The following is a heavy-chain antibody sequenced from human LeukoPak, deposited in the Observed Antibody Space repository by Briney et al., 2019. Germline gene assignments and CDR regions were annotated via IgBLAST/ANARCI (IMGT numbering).Heavy chain of an antibody. D-gene: IGHD6-19*01. V-gene: IGHV4-4*07. CDR2: IYSSGST. CDR3: ARESISVGDY. J-gene: IGHJ4*02. CDR1: GGSISSYY. Sequence: PSETLSLTCTVSGGSISSYYWSWIRQPAGKGLEWIGRIYSSGSTNFNPSLKSRVTMSVDTSKNQVSLNLSSVTVADTAVYYCARESISVGDYWGQGALVTVSS.